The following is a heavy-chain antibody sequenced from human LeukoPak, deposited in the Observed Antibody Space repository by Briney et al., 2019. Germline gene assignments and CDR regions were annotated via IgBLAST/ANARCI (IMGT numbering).Heavy chain of an antibody. CDR3: AREGYCSSTSCCTYYYGMDV. Sequence: SVKVSCKASGGTFSSYTISWVRQAPGQGLEWMGRIIPILGIANYAQKFQGRVTITADKSTSTAYMELSSLRSEDTAVYYCAREGYCSSTSCCTYYYGMDVWGQGTTVTVSS. CDR1: GGTFSSYT. V-gene: IGHV1-69*04. D-gene: IGHD2-2*02. J-gene: IGHJ6*02. CDR2: IIPILGIA.